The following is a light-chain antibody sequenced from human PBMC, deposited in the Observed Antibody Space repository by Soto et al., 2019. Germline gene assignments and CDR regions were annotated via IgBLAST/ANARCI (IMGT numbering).Light chain of an antibody. J-gene: IGKJ4*01. CDR1: QSSSSY. CDR3: QQSYSTPLT. Sequence: DIQMTQSPSSLSASVGDRVTITCRASQSSSSYLNWYQQKPGKAPKLLIYAASSLQSGVPSRFSGSGSGTDFTLTISSLQPEDFATYYCQQSYSTPLTFGVGTKVEIK. CDR2: AAS. V-gene: IGKV1-39*01.